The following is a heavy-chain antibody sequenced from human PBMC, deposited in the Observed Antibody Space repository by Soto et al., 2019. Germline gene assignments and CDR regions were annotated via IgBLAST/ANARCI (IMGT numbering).Heavy chain of an antibody. CDR1: GFTVSSNY. V-gene: IGHV3-66*01. CDR3: AREYESSGYYRFAFDI. D-gene: IGHD3-22*01. J-gene: IGHJ3*02. CDR2: IYSGGST. Sequence: EVQLVESGGGLVQPGGSLRLSCAASGFTVSSNYMSWVRQAPGKGLEWVSVIYSGGSTYYADSVKGRFTISRDNSKNTLYLQMNSRRAEDTAVYYCAREYESSGYYRFAFDIWGQGTMVTVSS.